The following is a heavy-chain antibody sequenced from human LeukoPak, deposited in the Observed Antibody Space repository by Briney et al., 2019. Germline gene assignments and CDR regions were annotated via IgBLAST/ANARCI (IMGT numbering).Heavy chain of an antibody. V-gene: IGHV3-74*01. Sequence: GGSLRLSCAASGFTFSNYWMHWVRQAPGKGLVWVSRINSDGSSTNYADSVKGRFTISRDNAKNTLYLQMNSLRAEDTAVYYCAKGGVPVVSPAVNWGQGTLVTVSS. D-gene: IGHD2-2*01. CDR3: AKGGVPVVSPAVN. J-gene: IGHJ4*02. CDR1: GFTFSNYW. CDR2: INSDGSST.